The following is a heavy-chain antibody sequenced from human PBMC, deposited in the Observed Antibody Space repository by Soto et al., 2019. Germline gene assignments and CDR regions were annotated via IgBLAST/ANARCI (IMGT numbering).Heavy chain of an antibody. CDR3: ARVEWFWRPFDN. CDR1: GFSFRSYW. J-gene: IGHJ4*02. D-gene: IGHD3-3*01. Sequence: ESGGGLVQGGGTMRLSCVASGFSFRSYWMSWVRQAPGKGLEWVANIKQDGSEKYYVESVKGRFTVSRDNAKNSLYLQMNSLRVEDTAIYYCARVEWFWRPFDNWGQGTLVAVSS. CDR2: IKQDGSEK. V-gene: IGHV3-7*03.